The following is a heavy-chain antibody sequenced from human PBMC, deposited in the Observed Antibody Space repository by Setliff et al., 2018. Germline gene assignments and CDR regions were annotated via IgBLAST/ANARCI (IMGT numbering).Heavy chain of an antibody. D-gene: IGHD2-21*01. J-gene: IGHJ4*02. CDR1: GFDFKTHW. CDR3: SSYLVS. V-gene: IGHV3-7*01. CDR2: IKEDGSQR. Sequence: PGGSLSLSCAASGFDFKTHWVDWARQAPGKGLEWVANIKEDGSQRDNVDAGRGRFTVARDNARNLLYLQMNSLRVDDTAVYYCSSYLVSWGQGALVTVSS.